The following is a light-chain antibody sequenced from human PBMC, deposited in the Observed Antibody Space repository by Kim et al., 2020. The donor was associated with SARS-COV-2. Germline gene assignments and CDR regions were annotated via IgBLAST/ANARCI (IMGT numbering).Light chain of an antibody. V-gene: IGKV1D-13*01. CDR3: QQFNNYPLT. CDR2: DAS. Sequence: GDRVTSTCRASQDISSGLTWYQQKPGKAPKLLICDASSLESGVPSRFSGSGSGTEFTLTISSLQPEDFATYYCQQFNNYPLTFGGGTKVDIK. J-gene: IGKJ4*01. CDR1: QDISSG.